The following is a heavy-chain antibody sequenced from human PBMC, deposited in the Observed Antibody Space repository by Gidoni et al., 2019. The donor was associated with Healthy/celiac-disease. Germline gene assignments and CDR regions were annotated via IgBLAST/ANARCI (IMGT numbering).Heavy chain of an antibody. CDR3: ARDLELWFGELSPGAFDY. J-gene: IGHJ4*02. Sequence: QVQLVESGGGVVQPGRSLRLSCAASGFTFSSYGWHWVRQAPGKGLEWVAVIWYDGSNKYYADSVKGRFTISRDNSKNTLYLQMNSLRAEDTAVYYCARDLELWFGELSPGAFDYWGQGTLVTVSS. CDR2: IWYDGSNK. V-gene: IGHV3-33*08. D-gene: IGHD3-10*01. CDR1: GFTFSSYG.